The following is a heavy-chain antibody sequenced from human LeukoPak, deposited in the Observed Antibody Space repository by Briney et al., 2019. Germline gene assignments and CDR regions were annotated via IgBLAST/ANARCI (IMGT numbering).Heavy chain of an antibody. CDR1: GFTFSDYY. D-gene: IGHD4-17*01. Sequence: GGSLRLSCAASGFTFSDYYMSWIRQAPGKGLEWVSYISSSGSTIYYADSVRGRFTISRDNAKNSLYLQMNSLRAEDTAVYYCAKDRWEYGDYGGPDYWGQGTLVTVSS. J-gene: IGHJ4*02. V-gene: IGHV3-11*01. CDR3: AKDRWEYGDYGGPDY. CDR2: ISSSGSTI.